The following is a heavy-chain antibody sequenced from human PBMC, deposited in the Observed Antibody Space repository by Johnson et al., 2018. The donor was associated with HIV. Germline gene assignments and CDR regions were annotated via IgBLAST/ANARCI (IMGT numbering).Heavy chain of an antibody. D-gene: IGHD1-26*01. V-gene: IGHV3-48*04. CDR3: ASAKSGSFDAFDI. Sequence: VQLVESGGGVVQPRGSLRLSCAASGFTFRDYGMHWVRQAPGKGLEWVSYISFSDSTIYSADSVQGRFTISRDNAKNSLYLQMNSLRAEDTAVYYCASAKSGSFDAFDIWGQGTMVTVSS. CDR2: ISFSDSTI. J-gene: IGHJ3*02. CDR1: GFTFRDYG.